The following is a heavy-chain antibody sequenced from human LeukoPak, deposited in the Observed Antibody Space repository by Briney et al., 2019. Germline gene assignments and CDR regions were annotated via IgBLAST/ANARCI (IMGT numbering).Heavy chain of an antibody. Sequence: LRLSCAAAGTYRIHWVRQAPGKGLVWLSHIKNNGSWTSYADSVKGQFTIYKDNAKNTVYLQMNNLRAEDTAVYYCVSFYEPYWGRGALVTVSS. CDR1: GTYR. D-gene: IGHD2/OR15-2a*01. J-gene: IGHJ4*02. CDR3: VSFYEPY. CDR2: IKNNGSWT. V-gene: IGHV3-74*01.